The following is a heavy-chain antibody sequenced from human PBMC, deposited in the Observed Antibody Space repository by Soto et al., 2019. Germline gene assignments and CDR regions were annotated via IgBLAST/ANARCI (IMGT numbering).Heavy chain of an antibody. D-gene: IGHD2-2*01. V-gene: IGHV4-39*01. Sequence: SETLSLTCTVSGGSISSSSYYWGWIRQPPGKGLEWIGSIYYSGSTYYNPSLKSRVTISVDTSKNQFSLKLSSVTAADTAVYYCARPDSGSTSCYGADCVRYYGMDVWGQGTTVTVSS. CDR3: ARPDSGSTSCYGADCVRYYGMDV. CDR1: GGSISSSSYY. J-gene: IGHJ6*02. CDR2: IYYSGST.